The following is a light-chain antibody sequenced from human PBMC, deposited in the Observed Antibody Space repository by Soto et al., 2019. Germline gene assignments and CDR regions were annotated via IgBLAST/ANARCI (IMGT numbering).Light chain of an antibody. CDR1: QDIRTD. CDR2: AAS. V-gene: IGKV1-6*01. Sequence: AIPMTQSPSSLSASVGDRVTITCRASQDIRTDVDWYQQKPGKAPKLRIYAASSLQSGISSRFSDSGSGTDFTLTISSLQPEEFATYYCLQDYNYPYTFGQGTKREIK. J-gene: IGKJ2*01. CDR3: LQDYNYPYT.